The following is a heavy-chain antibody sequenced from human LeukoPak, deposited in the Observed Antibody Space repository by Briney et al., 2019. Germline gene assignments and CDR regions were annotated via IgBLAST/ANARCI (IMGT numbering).Heavy chain of an antibody. CDR1: GFIVSSNY. J-gene: IGHJ4*02. D-gene: IGHD6-13*01. CDR2: VYSGGST. Sequence: PGGSLRLSCAASGFIVSSNYMSWVRQAPRKGLEWVSTVYSGGSTYYADSVKGRFTISRDNSQNTLYLQMNSLRAEDTAVYYCARAATLAGPFDYWGQGTLVTVSA. V-gene: IGHV3-53*01. CDR3: ARAATLAGPFDY.